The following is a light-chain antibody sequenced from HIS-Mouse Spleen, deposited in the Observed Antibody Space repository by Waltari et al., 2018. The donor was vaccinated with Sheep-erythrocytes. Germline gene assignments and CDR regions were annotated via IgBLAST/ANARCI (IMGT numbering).Light chain of an antibody. Sequence: QSALTQPASVSGSPGQSITISCTGTSRDVGSYNLVSWYQQHPGKAPKPMIYEGSKRPSGVSNRFSGSKSGNTASLTISGLQAEDEADYYCAAWDDSLNGYVFGTGTKVTVL. CDR3: AAWDDSLNGYV. V-gene: IGLV2-23*01. CDR1: SRDVGSYNL. J-gene: IGLJ1*01. CDR2: EGS.